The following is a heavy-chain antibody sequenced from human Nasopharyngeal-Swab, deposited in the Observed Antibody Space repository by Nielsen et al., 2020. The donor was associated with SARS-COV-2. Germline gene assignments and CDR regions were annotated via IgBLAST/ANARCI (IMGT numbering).Heavy chain of an antibody. J-gene: IGHJ4*02. Sequence: WIRQSPSGGLEWLGKTYYRSEWYNEYALSVKSRIIITPDTSKDQFSLQLNSVTPDDTAVYYCARDVSAWYNGGGFDYWGQGTLVTVSS. CDR2: TYYRSEWYN. CDR3: ARDVSAWYNGGGFDY. D-gene: IGHD6-19*01. V-gene: IGHV6-1*01.